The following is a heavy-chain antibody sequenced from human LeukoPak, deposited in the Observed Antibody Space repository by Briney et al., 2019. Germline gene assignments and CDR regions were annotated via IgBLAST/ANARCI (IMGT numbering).Heavy chain of an antibody. CDR1: GFTVSSNY. J-gene: IGHJ4*02. CDR2: IYYSGST. D-gene: IGHD6-19*01. V-gene: IGHV4-39*01. Sequence: GSLRLSCAASGFTVSSNYMSWVRQPPGKGLEWIGSIYYSGSTYYNPSLKSRVTISVDTSKNQFSLKLSSVTAADTAVYYCARLSRSGWYSGKYYFDYWGQGTLVTVSS. CDR3: ARLSRSGWYSGKYYFDY.